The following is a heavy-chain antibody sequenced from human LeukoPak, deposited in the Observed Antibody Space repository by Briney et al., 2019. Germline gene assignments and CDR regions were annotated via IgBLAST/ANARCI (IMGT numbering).Heavy chain of an antibody. D-gene: IGHD3-22*01. Sequence: GASVKVSCKASGYTFTSYDINWVRQATGQGLEWIGWMNPNSGNTGYAQKFQGRVTMTRNTSISTAYMELSSLRSEDTAVYYCARATYYYDSSGYYYEAYWFDPWGQGTLVTVSS. V-gene: IGHV1-8*01. CDR2: MNPNSGNT. CDR1: GYTFTSYD. J-gene: IGHJ5*02. CDR3: ARATYYYDSSGYYYEAYWFDP.